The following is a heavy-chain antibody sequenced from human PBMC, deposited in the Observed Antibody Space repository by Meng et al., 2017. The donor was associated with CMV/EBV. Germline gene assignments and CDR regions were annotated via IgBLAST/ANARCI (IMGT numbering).Heavy chain of an antibody. Sequence: ASVKVSCKASGGTFSSYAISWVRQAPGQGLEWMGWISAYNGNTNYAQKLQGRVTMTTDTSTSTAYMELRSLRSDDTAVYYRARGLSGSSDYWGQGTLVTVSS. CDR2: ISAYNGNT. CDR3: ARGLSGSSDY. J-gene: IGHJ4*02. CDR1: GGTFSSYA. V-gene: IGHV1-18*01. D-gene: IGHD1-26*01.